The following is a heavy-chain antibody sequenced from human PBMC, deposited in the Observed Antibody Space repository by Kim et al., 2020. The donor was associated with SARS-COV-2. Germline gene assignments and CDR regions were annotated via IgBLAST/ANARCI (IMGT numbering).Heavy chain of an antibody. CDR3: ARDRLSSGSYLTDH. Sequence: YTDSVKGRFTISRDSSQDTLSLRMFSLRAEDSAVYYCARDRLSSGSYLTDHWGQGTLVTVSS. D-gene: IGHD1-26*01. J-gene: IGHJ4*02. V-gene: IGHV3-23*01.